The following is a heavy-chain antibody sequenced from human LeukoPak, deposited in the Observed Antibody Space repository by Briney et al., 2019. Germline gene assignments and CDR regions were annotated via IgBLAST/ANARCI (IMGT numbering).Heavy chain of an antibody. V-gene: IGHV4-39*07. J-gene: IGHJ4*02. Sequence: SETLSLTCTVSGGSISSSSYYWGWIRQPPGKGLEWIGSIYYSGSTYYNPSLKSRVTISVDTSKNQFSLKLSSVTAADTAVYYCAREVGGRRYGSGIASVRYFDYWGQGTLVTVSS. CDR2: IYYSGST. D-gene: IGHD3-10*01. CDR3: AREVGGRRYGSGIASVRYFDY. CDR1: GGSISSSSYY.